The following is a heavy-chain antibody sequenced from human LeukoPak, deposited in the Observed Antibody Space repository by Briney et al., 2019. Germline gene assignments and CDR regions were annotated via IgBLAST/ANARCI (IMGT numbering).Heavy chain of an antibody. CDR2: IKQDGSEK. CDR1: GFTFSSYW. CDR3: ARGRWAVSKGYYFDY. D-gene: IGHD4-23*01. V-gene: IGHV3-7*01. J-gene: IGHJ4*02. Sequence: GGSLRLSCAASGFTFSSYWMSWVRQAPGKGLEWVANIKQDGSEKSYVDSVKGRFTISRDNAKNSLYLQMNSLRVEDTAVYYCARGRWAVSKGYYFDYWGQGTLVTVSS.